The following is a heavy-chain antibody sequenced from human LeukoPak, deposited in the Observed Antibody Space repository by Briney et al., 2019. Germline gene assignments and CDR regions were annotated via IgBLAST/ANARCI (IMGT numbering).Heavy chain of an antibody. CDR1: GGSIRSSYYY. V-gene: IGHV4-39*01. J-gene: IGHJ5*02. Sequence: PSETLSLTCTVSGGSIRSSYYYRGWIRQPPGKGLEWIGSIYDSGSTYYNPSLKSRVTISVDTSKNQFSLKLNSVTAADTAVYYRAKHYGPWGQGTLGTGSS. CDR2: IYDSGST. CDR3: AKHYGP. D-gene: IGHD3-10*01.